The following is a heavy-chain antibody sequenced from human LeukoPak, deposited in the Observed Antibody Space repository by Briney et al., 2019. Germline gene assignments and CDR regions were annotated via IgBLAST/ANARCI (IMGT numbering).Heavy chain of an antibody. J-gene: IGHJ6*02. Sequence: PSETLSLTCTVSGGSISSYYWSWIRQPPGKGLEWIGYIYYSGSTNYNPSLKSRVTISVDTSKNQFSLKLGSVTAADTAVYYCARDVGVSSSWYSRYYYYYGMDVWGQGTTVTVSS. CDR2: IYYSGST. CDR1: GGSISSYY. D-gene: IGHD6-13*01. V-gene: IGHV4-59*01. CDR3: ARDVGVSSSWYSRYYYYYGMDV.